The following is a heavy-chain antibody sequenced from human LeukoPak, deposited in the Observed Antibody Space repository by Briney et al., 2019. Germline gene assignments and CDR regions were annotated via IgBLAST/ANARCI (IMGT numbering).Heavy chain of an antibody. CDR3: AGSSAYSSSSYSYYYYMDV. V-gene: IGHV4-4*09. CDR2: IYTSGST. CDR1: GGSISSYY. J-gene: IGHJ6*03. Sequence: SETLSLTCTVSGGSISSYYWSWIRQPPGKGLEWIGYIYTSGSTNYNPPLKSRVTISVDTSKNQFSLKLSSVTAADTAVYYCAGSSAYSSSSYSYYYYMDVWGKGTTVTVSS. D-gene: IGHD6-6*01.